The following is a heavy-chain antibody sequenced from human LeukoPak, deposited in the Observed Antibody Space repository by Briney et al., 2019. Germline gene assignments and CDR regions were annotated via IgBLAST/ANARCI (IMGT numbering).Heavy chain of an antibody. CDR1: GYSISSGYY. J-gene: IGHJ3*02. Sequence: SETLSLTCAVSGYSISSGYYWGWIRQPPGKGLEWIVSIYHSGSTYYNPSLKSRVTISVDTSKNQFSLKLSSVTAADTAVYYCARLSQDTWDAFDIWGQGTMVTVSS. CDR2: IYHSGST. D-gene: IGHD2-15*01. CDR3: ARLSQDTWDAFDI. V-gene: IGHV4-38-2*01.